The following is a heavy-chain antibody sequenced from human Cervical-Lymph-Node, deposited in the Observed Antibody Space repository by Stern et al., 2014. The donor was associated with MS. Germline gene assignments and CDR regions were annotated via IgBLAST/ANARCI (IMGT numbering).Heavy chain of an antibody. Sequence: EVQLVESGGGLVQPGRSLRLSCAASGFIFDDYSMYWVRQAPGKGLEWVSGINWNSGSIGYADSVKGRFIISRDNAKNSLYLEMNSLRAEDTAVYYCTKDTFGPEDYWGQGVSVTVSS. V-gene: IGHV3-9*01. CDR2: INWNSGSI. CDR3: TKDTFGPEDY. J-gene: IGHJ4*02. D-gene: IGHD3-16*01. CDR1: GFIFDDYS.